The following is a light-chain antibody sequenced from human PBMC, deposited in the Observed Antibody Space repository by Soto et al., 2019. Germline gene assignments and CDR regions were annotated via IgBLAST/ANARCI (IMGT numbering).Light chain of an antibody. J-gene: IGLJ2*01. Sequence: SYELTQPPSVSVSPGQTARITCSGDALPKQYAYWYQQKPGQAPVLVIYKDSERPSGIPERFSGSSSGTTVTLTICGVQAEDEADYYCQSADSHKVVFGGGTKVTVL. CDR2: KDS. CDR3: QSADSHKVV. CDR1: ALPKQY. V-gene: IGLV3-25*03.